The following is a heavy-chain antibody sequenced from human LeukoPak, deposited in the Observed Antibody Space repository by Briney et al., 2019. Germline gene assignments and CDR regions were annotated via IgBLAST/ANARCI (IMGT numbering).Heavy chain of an antibody. CDR2: IYDSGST. D-gene: IGHD1-26*01. CDR3: ARQATEAGDDY. V-gene: IGHV4-31*03. CDR1: GGSISSGGYY. Sequence: PSETLSLTCTVSGGSISSGGYYWSWIRQHPGKGLEWIGYIYDSGSTYYNPSLKSRVTISVDTSKNQFSLKLSSVTAADTAVYYCARQATEAGDDYWGQGTLVTVSS. J-gene: IGHJ4*02.